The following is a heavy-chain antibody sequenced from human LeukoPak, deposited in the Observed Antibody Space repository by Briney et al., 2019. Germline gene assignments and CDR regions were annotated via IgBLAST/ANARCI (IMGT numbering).Heavy chain of an antibody. V-gene: IGHV3-21*01. CDR3: ARDFGRIAAAGNFDY. J-gene: IGHJ4*02. CDR2: ISSSSSYI. D-gene: IGHD6-13*01. Sequence: GGSLRLSCAASGFTFSSYSINWVRQAPGKGLEWVSSISSSSSYIYYADSVKGRFTISRDNAKNSLYLQMNSLRAEDTAVYYCARDFGRIAAAGNFDYWGQGTLVTVSS. CDR1: GFTFSSYS.